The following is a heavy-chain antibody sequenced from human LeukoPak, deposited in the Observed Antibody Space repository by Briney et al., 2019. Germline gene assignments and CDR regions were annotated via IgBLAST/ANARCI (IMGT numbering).Heavy chain of an antibody. Sequence: PSETLSLTCTVSGGSISSYYWSWIRQPAGKGLEWIGRIYTSGSTNYNPSLKSRVTMSVDTSKNQFSLKLSSVTAADTAVYYCARHSPLDSLGYSSSWYVNYYYYGMDVWGQGTTVTVSS. V-gene: IGHV4-4*07. CDR1: GGSISSYY. CDR2: IYTSGST. CDR3: ARHSPLDSLGYSSSWYVNYYYYGMDV. D-gene: IGHD6-13*01. J-gene: IGHJ6*02.